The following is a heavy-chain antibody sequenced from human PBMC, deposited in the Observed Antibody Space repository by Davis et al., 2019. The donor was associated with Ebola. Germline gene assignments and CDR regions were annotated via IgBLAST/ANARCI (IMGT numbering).Heavy chain of an antibody. CDR1: GFTFDDYA. D-gene: IGHD6-25*01. CDR2: ISWNSGSI. CDR3: AKDISGLARYYFDY. Sequence: GGSLRLSCAASGFTFDDYAMHWVRHAPGKGLEWVSGISWNSGSIGYADSVKGRFTISRDNAKNSLYLQMNSLRAEDTALYYCAKDISGLARYYFDYWGQGTLVTVSS. J-gene: IGHJ4*02. V-gene: IGHV3-9*01.